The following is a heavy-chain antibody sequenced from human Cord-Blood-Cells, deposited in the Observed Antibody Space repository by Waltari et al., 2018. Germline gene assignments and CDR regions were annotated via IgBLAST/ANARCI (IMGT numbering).Heavy chain of an antibody. CDR1: GFSLSNARMG. Sequence: QVTLKESGPVLVKPTETLTLTCTVSGFSLSNARMGVSWLRQPPGKALEWLAHIFSNDEKSYSTSLKSRLTISKDTSKSQVVLTMTNMDPVDTATYYCARIIRRPLLADYWGQGTLVTVSS. CDR2: IFSNDEK. V-gene: IGHV2-26*01. D-gene: IGHD3-3*02. CDR3: ARIIRRPLLADY. J-gene: IGHJ4*02.